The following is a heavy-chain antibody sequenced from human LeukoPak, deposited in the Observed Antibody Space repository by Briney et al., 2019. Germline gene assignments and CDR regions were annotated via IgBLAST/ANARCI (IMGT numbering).Heavy chain of an antibody. D-gene: IGHD1-26*01. CDR1: GGTFSSYA. J-gene: IGHJ6*03. CDR2: IIPIFGTA. V-gene: IGHV1-69*13. CDR3: AFSSYYLQGNYYYMDV. Sequence: ASVKVSCKASGGTFSSYAISWVRQAPGQGLEWMGGIIPIFGTANYAQKFQGRVTITADESTSTAYMELRSLRSDDTAVYYCAFSSYYLQGNYYYMDVWGKGTTVTVSS.